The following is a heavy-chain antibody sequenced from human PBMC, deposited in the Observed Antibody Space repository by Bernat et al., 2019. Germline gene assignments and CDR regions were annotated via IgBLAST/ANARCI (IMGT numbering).Heavy chain of an antibody. Sequence: EVQLVESGGGLVQPGGSLRLSCAASGFTFSSYEMNWVRQAPGKGLEWVSYISSSGSTIYYADSVKGRFTISRDNAKNSLYLQMNSLRAEDTAVYYCASVKGRSRKYGVDVWGQGTTVTVSS. CDR3: ASVKGRSRKYGVDV. D-gene: IGHD3-10*01. J-gene: IGHJ6*02. CDR2: ISSSGSTI. V-gene: IGHV3-48*03. CDR1: GFTFSSYE.